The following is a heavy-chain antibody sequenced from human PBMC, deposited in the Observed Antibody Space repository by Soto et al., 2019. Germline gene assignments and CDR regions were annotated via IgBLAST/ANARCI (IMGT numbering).Heavy chain of an antibody. Sequence: GSLRLSCAAYGFTFDDYTMHWVRQAPGKGLEWVSLISWDSGSTYYADSVKGRFTISRDNSKNSLYLQMNSLRTEDTALYYCAKDRVDYYYGMDVWGQGTTVTVSS. CDR1: GFTFDDYT. CDR2: ISWDSGST. V-gene: IGHV3-43*01. J-gene: IGHJ6*02. CDR3: AKDRVDYYYGMDV.